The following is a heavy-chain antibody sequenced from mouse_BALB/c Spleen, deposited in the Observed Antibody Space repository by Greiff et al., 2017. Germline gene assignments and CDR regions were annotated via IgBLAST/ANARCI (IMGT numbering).Heavy chain of an antibody. Sequence: VQLQQSGAELMKPGASVKISCKATGYTFSSYWIEWVKQRPGHGLEWIGEILPGSGSTNYNEKFKGKATFTADTSSNTAYMQLSSLTSEDSAVYYCAVLWLRRESDYWGQGTTLTVSS. D-gene: IGHD2-2*01. CDR3: AVLWLRRESDY. CDR2: ILPGSGST. V-gene: IGHV1-9*01. CDR1: GYTFSSYW. J-gene: IGHJ2*01.